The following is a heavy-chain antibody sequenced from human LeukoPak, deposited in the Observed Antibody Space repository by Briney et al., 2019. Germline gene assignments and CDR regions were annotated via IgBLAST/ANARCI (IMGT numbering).Heavy chain of an antibody. V-gene: IGHV3-21*01. D-gene: IGHD4-23*01. CDR1: GFTFSSYS. Sequence: GGSLRLSCAASGFTFSSYSMNWVRQAPGKGLEWVSSISSSSSYIYYADSVKGRFTISRDNAKNSLYLQMNSLRAEDTAVYYCARDAVVTPFYYYYYMDVWGKGTTVTISS. CDR3: ARDAVVTPFYYYYYMDV. J-gene: IGHJ6*03. CDR2: ISSSSSYI.